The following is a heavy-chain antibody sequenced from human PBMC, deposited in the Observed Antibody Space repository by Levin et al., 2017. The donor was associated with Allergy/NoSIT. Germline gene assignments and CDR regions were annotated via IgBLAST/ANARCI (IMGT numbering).Heavy chain of an antibody. CDR1: GILFSSYD. CDR2: ISAGGNYI. J-gene: IGHJ6*02. Sequence: SCAASGILFSSYDMNWVRQAPGKGLEWVSSISAGGNYIYYADSVKGRFTISRDNAKNSLFLQMNSLRAEDTAVYYCASCAMYHYDRSAFACFCYALDVWGQGTTVTVSS. V-gene: IGHV3-21*01. D-gene: IGHD3-22*01. CDR3: ASCAMYHYDRSAFACFCYALDV.